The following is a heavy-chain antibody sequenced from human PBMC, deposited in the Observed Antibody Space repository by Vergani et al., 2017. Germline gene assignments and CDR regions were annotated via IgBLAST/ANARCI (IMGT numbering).Heavy chain of an antibody. CDR1: GGSISSYY. CDR3: ANSGVIVARRSGFDP. V-gene: IGHV4-59*01. D-gene: IGHD5-12*01. Sequence: QVQLQESGPGLVKPSETLSLTCTVSGGSISSYYWSWIRQPPGKGLEWIGYIYYSGSTNYNPSLKSRVTISVDTSKNQFSLKLSSVTAADTAVYYCANSGVIVARRSGFDPWGQGTLVTVSS. J-gene: IGHJ5*02. CDR2: IYYSGST.